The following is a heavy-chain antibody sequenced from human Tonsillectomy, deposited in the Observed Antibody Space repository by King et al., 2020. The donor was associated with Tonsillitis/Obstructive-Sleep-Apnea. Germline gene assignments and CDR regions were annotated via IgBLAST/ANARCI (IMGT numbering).Heavy chain of an antibody. CDR2: LYYSGNT. CDR3: ARLYNIFGLIITRGGFDY. D-gene: IGHD3/OR15-3a*01. J-gene: IGHJ4*02. CDR1: GDSITSSDSY. Sequence: QLQESGPGMVKPSETLSLSCTVSGDSITSSDSYWGWIRQPPGKGLEWIGSLYYSGNTYYNPSLKSRVTISVDTSKNQFSLKLSSVTAADTAVYFCARLYNIFGLIITRGGFDYWGQGTLVTVSS. V-gene: IGHV4-39*01.